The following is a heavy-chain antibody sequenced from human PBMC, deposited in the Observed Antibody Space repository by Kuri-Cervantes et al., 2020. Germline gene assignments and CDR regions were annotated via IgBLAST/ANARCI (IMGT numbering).Heavy chain of an antibody. D-gene: IGHD1-26*01. Sequence: SQTLSLTCAVSGYSISSGYYWGRIRQPPGKGLEWIGSIFYSGSTYYNPSLKSRVTISVDTSKNQFSLKLNSVTAADTAVYYCARRPNSGSFLGTFDIWGQGTMVTVSS. CDR3: ARRPNSGSFLGTFDI. CDR1: GYSISSGYY. CDR2: IFYSGST. V-gene: IGHV4-38-2*01. J-gene: IGHJ3*02.